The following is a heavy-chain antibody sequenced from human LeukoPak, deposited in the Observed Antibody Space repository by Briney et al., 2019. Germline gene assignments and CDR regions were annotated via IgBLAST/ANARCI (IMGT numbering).Heavy chain of an antibody. CDR2: IKSKTDGGTT. D-gene: IGHD3-10*01. CDR3: ARDTDSYGPTPDLDY. V-gene: IGHV3-15*01. CDR1: GFTFSNAW. Sequence: GGSLRLSCAASGFTFSNAWMSWVRQAPGKGLEWVGRIKSKTDGGTTDYAAPVKGRFTISRDDSKNTLYLQMNSLRAEDTAVYYCARDTDSYGPTPDLDYWGQGTLVAVSS. J-gene: IGHJ4*02.